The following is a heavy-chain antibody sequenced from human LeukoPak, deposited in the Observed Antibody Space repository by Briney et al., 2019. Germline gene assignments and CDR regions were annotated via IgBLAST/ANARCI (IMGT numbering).Heavy chain of an antibody. D-gene: IGHD3-22*01. J-gene: IGHJ4*02. CDR3: AKRADSSAHSFDY. V-gene: IGHV3-48*04. CDR2: IRSSDSTT. CDR1: GFSFSRYV. Sequence: GGSQRLSCAASGFSFSRYVMKWVRQAPGKGLEWLSYIRSSDSTTYYADSVKGRFTISRDNAKNSLYLQMDSLRVEDTAVYYCAKRADSSAHSFDYWGQGTLVTVSS.